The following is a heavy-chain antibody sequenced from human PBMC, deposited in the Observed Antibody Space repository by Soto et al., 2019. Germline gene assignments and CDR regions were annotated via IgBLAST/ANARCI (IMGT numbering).Heavy chain of an antibody. CDR1: GYTFTSYG. CDR3: ARGYYYDSSGPFDY. D-gene: IGHD3-22*01. CDR2: ISAYNGNT. V-gene: IGHV1-18*01. J-gene: IGHJ4*02. Sequence: EASVKVSCKASGYTFTSYGISWVRQAPGQGLEWMGWISAYNGNTNYAQKLQGRVTMTTDTSTSTAYMELRSLRSDDTAVYYCARGYYYDSSGPFDYWGQGTLVTVSS.